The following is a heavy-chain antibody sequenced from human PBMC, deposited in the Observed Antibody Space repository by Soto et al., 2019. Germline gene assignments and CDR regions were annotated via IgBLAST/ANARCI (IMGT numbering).Heavy chain of an antibody. J-gene: IGHJ6*02. CDR2: INHSGST. CDR1: GGSFSGYY. V-gene: IGHV4-34*01. D-gene: IGHD5-12*01. Sequence: SETLSLTCAVYGGSFSGYYWSWIRQPPGKGLEWIGEINHSGSTNYNPSLKSRVTISVDTSKNQFSLKLSSVTAADTAVYYCARGSGYDLPYGMDVWGQGTTVTV. CDR3: ARGSGYDLPYGMDV.